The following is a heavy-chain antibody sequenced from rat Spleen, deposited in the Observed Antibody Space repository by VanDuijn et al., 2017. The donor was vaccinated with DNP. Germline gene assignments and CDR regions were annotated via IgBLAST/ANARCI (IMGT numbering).Heavy chain of an antibody. D-gene: IGHD1-6*01. CDR1: GFTFNNYW. V-gene: IGHV5-31*01. Sequence: EVQLMESGGGLVQPGRSLKLSCKVSGFTFNNYWMAWIRQVPGKGLEWIASIASSGGNTFYLDSVKGRFTVSRDNSRNALYLQMNSLRSEDTATYYCAREGYYGLSPFDLWGLGVMVTVSS. CDR3: AREGYYGLSPFDL. J-gene: IGHJ2*01. CDR2: IASSGGNT.